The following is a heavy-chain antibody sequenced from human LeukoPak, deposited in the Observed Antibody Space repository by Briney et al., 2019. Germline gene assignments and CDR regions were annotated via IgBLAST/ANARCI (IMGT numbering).Heavy chain of an antibody. CDR2: ISAYNGNT. CDR1: GHTFTSYG. V-gene: IGHV1-18*01. J-gene: IGHJ4*02. CDR3: ATPRVGSGLLTFDY. Sequence: ASVTVSCKASGHTFTSYGISWVRQAPGQGLEWMGWISAYNGNTNYAQKLQGRVTMTTDTSTSTAYMELRSLRSDDTAVYYCATPRVGSGLLTFDYWGQGTLVTVSS. D-gene: IGHD6-19*01.